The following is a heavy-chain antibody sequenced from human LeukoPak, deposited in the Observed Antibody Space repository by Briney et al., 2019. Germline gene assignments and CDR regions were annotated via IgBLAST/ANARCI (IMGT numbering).Heavy chain of an antibody. CDR2: IRSKTYGGTT. D-gene: IGHD1-26*01. Sequence: PGGSLRLSCAASGFTFSSYSMNWVRQAPGKGLEWVGFIRSKTYGGTTEFPASVKGRFSISRDDSRSIAYLQMNSLKPEDTALYYCARGLTVPGAKYYFDSWGQGTLVTVSS. CDR3: ARGLTVPGAKYYFDS. J-gene: IGHJ4*02. V-gene: IGHV3-49*04. CDR1: GFTFSSYS.